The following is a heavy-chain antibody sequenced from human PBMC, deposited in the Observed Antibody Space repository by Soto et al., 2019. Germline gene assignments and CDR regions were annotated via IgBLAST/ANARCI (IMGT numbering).Heavy chain of an antibody. Sequence: PSETLSLTCTVSGDSIGGVGYWSWIRQFPGRGLEWIGCISSSGSTYYNPALNNRISLSLDTSQNQFSLKLLSVTAADTAVYYCARGTTPDAFDIWGQGTMVTVSS. CDR2: ISSSGST. CDR3: ARGTTPDAFDI. V-gene: IGHV4-31*03. D-gene: IGHD4-17*01. J-gene: IGHJ3*02. CDR1: GDSIGGVGY.